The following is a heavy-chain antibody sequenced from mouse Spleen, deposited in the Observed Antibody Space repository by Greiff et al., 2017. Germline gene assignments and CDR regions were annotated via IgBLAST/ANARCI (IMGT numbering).Heavy chain of an antibody. CDR2: ISSGGST. Sequence: EVQLVESGGGLVKPGGSLKLSCAASGFTFSSYAMSWVRQTPEKRLEWVASISSGGSTYYPDSVKGRFTISRDNARNILYLQMSSLRSEDTAMYYCAREGGNYGWFFDVWGAGTTGTGPS. V-gene: IGHV5-6-5*01. D-gene: IGHD2-1*01. CDR3: AREGGNYGWFFDV. CDR1: GFTFSSYA. J-gene: IGHJ1*01.